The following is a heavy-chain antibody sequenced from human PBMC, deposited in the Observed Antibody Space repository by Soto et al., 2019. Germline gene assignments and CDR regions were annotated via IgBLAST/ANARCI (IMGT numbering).Heavy chain of an antibody. D-gene: IGHD1-7*01. CDR3: ARGGTGTNWFDP. V-gene: IGHV4-31*03. Sequence: QVQLQESGPGLVKPSQTLSLTCTVSGGSISSGGYYWSWIRQHPGKGLEWIGYIYYSGSTYYNPSLKSRVTISVDASKNQFSRKLSSVTAADTAVYYCARGGTGTNWFDPWGQGTLVTVSS. CDR2: IYYSGST. J-gene: IGHJ5*02. CDR1: GGSISSGGYY.